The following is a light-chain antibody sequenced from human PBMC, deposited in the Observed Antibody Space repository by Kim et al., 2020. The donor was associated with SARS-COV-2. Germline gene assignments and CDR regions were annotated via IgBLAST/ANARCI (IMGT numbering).Light chain of an antibody. J-gene: IGKJ2*01. Sequence: EIVLTQSPGTLSLSPGERATLSCRASQSVSSSYLAWYQQKPGQAPRLLIYGASSRATGIPDRFSGSGSGTDFTLTISRLEPEDFAVYYCQQYGSSPSYTFGQGTELEI. V-gene: IGKV3-20*01. CDR1: QSVSSSY. CDR2: GAS. CDR3: QQYGSSPSYT.